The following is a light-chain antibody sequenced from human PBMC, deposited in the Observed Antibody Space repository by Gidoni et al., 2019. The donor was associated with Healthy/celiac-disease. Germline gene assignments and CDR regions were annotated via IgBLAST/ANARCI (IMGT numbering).Light chain of an antibody. J-gene: IGKJ4*01. CDR2: DAS. CDR3: QQRSNWPPT. CDR1: QSVSSY. V-gene: IGKV3-11*01. Sequence: EFVLPQSPATLPLSPGERATLSCRASQSVSSYLAWYQQKPGQAPRLLIYDASNRATGIPARFSGSGSGTDFTLTISSLEPEDFAVYYCQQRSNWPPTFGGGTKVEIK.